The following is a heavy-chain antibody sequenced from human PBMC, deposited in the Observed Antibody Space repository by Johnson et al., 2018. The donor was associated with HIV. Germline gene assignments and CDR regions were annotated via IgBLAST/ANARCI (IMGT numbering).Heavy chain of an antibody. V-gene: IGHV3-74*01. CDR3: ATSLTGTRPFDI. Sequence: VQLVESGGGLVQPGGSLILSCAASGFTFSSYWMHWVRQAPGKGLVWVSRISSDGSSTYYADSVKGRFTISRDNAKNTMFVQMNSLRAEDTAVYYCATSLTGTRPFDIWGQGTMVTVSS. J-gene: IGHJ3*02. D-gene: IGHD1-7*01. CDR2: ISSDGSST. CDR1: GFTFSSYW.